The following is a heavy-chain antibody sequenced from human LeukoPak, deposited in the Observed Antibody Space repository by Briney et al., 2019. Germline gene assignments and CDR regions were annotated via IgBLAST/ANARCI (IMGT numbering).Heavy chain of an antibody. CDR3: AREAVGAAIDC. CDR2: ISSSGGST. V-gene: IGHV3-64*01. J-gene: IGHJ4*02. D-gene: IGHD1-26*01. CDR1: GFTFSRHA. Sequence: GGSLRLSCAASGFTFSRHAMHWVRQAPGKGLEYVSAISSSGGSTYYGNSVKGRFTISRDNSKNTLYLQMGSLRTDDMAVYYCAREAVGAAIDCWGQGTLVTVSS.